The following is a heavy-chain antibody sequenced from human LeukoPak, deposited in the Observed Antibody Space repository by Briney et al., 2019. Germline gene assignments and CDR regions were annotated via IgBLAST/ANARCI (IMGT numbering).Heavy chain of an antibody. Sequence: QPGGSLRLSCAASGFTFSSYWMSWVRQAPGKGLEWVANIKQDGSEKYYVDSVKGRFTISRDNAKNSLYLQMNSLRAEDTAVYYCARFNYYDSSGYYSYWGQGTLVTVSS. CDR2: IKQDGSEK. J-gene: IGHJ4*02. V-gene: IGHV3-7*01. CDR3: ARFNYYDSSGYYSY. CDR1: GFTFSSYW. D-gene: IGHD3-22*01.